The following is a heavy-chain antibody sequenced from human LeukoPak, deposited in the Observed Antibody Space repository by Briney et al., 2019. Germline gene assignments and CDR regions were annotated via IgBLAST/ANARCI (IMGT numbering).Heavy chain of an antibody. Sequence: GGSLRLSCAASGFTFDDYAMHWVRQAPGKGLEWVSGISWNSGSIGYADSVKGRFTISRDSAKNSLYLQMNSLRAEDTALYYCAKDISFRIPVAGIDYWGQGTLVTLSS. D-gene: IGHD6-19*01. V-gene: IGHV3-9*01. J-gene: IGHJ4*02. CDR2: ISWNSGSI. CDR3: AKDISFRIPVAGIDY. CDR1: GFTFDDYA.